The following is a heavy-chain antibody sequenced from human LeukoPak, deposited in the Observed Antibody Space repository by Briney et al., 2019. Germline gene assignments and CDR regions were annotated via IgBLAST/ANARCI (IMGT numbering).Heavy chain of an antibody. V-gene: IGHV3-33*06. J-gene: IGHJ4*02. D-gene: IGHD5-18*01. Sequence: PGRSLRLSCAASGFTFSSYGMHWVRQAPGKGLEWVAVIWFDGSNKYYADSVKGRFTISRDNSKNTLYLQMNSLRAEDPAVYYCAKGPPSLVRIQLWSDFDYWGQGTLVTVSS. CDR2: IWFDGSNK. CDR1: GFTFSSYG. CDR3: AKGPPSLVRIQLWSDFDY.